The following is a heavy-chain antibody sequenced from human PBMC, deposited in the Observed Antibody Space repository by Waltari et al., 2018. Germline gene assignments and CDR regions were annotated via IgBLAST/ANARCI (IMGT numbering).Heavy chain of an antibody. V-gene: IGHV3-9*01. J-gene: IGHJ4*02. CDR2: ISWNSGSI. D-gene: IGHD6-19*01. Sequence: EVQLVESGGGLVQPGRSLRLSCAASGFTFDDYALHWVRQAPGKGLEWGSGISWNSGSIGYAESVKGRFTISRDNAKNSMYLQMNSLRAEDTALYYCAKEGLGPFDYWGQGTLVTVSS. CDR3: AKEGLGPFDY. CDR1: GFTFDDYA.